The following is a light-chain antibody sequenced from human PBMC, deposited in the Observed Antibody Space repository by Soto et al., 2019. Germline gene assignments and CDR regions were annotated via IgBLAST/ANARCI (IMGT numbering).Light chain of an antibody. Sequence: NFMLTPPHSVSESPGKTVTISCTRSSGSLASNYVQWYQQRPGSAPTTVIYEDNQRPSGVPDRFSGSIDSSSNSASLTISGLKTEDEADYYCQSYDSNNQVFGGGTKLTVL. V-gene: IGLV6-57*04. J-gene: IGLJ3*02. CDR3: QSYDSNNQV. CDR2: EDN. CDR1: SGSLASNY.